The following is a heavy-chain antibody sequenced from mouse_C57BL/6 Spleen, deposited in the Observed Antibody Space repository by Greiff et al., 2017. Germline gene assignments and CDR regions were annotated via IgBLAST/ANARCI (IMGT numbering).Heavy chain of an antibody. CDR2: IYPGDGDT. V-gene: IGHV1-82*01. D-gene: IGHD1-1*01. CDR3: ANSAYGSSPDYFDY. Sequence: QVQLQQSGPELVKPGASVKISCKASGYAFSSSWMNWVKQRPGKGLEWIGRIYPGDGDTNYNGKFKGKATLTADKTSSTAYMQLSSLTSEDSAVYACANSAYGSSPDYFDYWGQGTTLTVSS. J-gene: IGHJ2*01. CDR1: GYAFSSSW.